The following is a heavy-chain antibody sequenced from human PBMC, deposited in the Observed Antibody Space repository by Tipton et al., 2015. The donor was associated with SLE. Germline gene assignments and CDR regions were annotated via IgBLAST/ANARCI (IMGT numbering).Heavy chain of an antibody. J-gene: IGHJ4*02. CDR1: GDSITAYY. Sequence: TLSLTCSVSGDSITAYYWSWIRQPPGKGLEWIGYVYYSGSTNYNPSLKSRVTISVDTSKNQFSLKVSSVTAADTAVYYCARLGVGCANCWYYFDLWGQGALVTVSS. V-gene: IGHV4-59*01. CDR3: ARLGVGCANCWYYFDL. CDR2: VYYSGST. D-gene: IGHD2-21*01.